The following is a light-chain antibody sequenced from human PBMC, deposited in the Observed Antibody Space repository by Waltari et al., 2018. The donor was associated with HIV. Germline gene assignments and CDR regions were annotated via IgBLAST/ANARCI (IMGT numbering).Light chain of an antibody. CDR1: QSLLHSNGYNF. Sequence: IVMTQSPLSLPVTPGEPASISCSSSQSLLHSNGYNFLNWYLQNPGQSPHLLIYFGSTRASRVPERLMGRGSGTNFTLKISRVEAEDVGVYYCMHSRDTPWTFGQGTNVDI. CDR2: FGS. V-gene: IGKV2-28*01. J-gene: IGKJ1*01. CDR3: MHSRDTPWT.